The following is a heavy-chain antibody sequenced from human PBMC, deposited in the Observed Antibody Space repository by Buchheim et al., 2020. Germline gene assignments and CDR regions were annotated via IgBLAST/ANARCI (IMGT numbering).Heavy chain of an antibody. D-gene: IGHD2-21*02. Sequence: EVHWAESGGGLVQPGGSQRLSCAASGFHVSDFHVSWFRQAPGKGPECVSVMYPGGYTYYADSVRGRFTISRDDAKNMVSLQMNSLRAEDTALYYCARGGDYAKSGYWGQGTL. CDR1: GFHVSDFH. J-gene: IGHJ4*02. CDR2: MYPGGYT. CDR3: ARGGDYAKSGY. V-gene: IGHV3-66*01.